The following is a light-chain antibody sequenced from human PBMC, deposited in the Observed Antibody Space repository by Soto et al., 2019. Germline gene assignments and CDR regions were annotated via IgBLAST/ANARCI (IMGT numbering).Light chain of an antibody. Sequence: QSLLTQPPSASGAPGQTVTISCSGSSSNIGSHTVNWYQHLPGTAPKLLIYSNTQRPLGVPVRFSGSKSGTSASLAISGLQSEDEAEYYCAAWDDRLYVFGTGTKVTVL. CDR1: SSNIGSHT. CDR2: SNT. J-gene: IGLJ1*01. CDR3: AAWDDRLYV. V-gene: IGLV1-44*01.